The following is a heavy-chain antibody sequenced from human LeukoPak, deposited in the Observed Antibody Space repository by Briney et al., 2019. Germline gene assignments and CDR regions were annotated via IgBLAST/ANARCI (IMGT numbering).Heavy chain of an antibody. J-gene: IGHJ4*02. D-gene: IGHD3-3*01. V-gene: IGHV3-53*04. CDR3: ARDHYDFWSGYSGY. CDR2: IYSGGST. Sequence: GGSLRLSCAASGFTVSGNYMSWVRQAPGKGLEWVSVIYSGGSTYYADSVKGRFTISRHNSKNTLYLQMNSLRAEDTAVYYCARDHYDFWSGYSGYWGQGTLVTVSS. CDR1: GFTVSGNY.